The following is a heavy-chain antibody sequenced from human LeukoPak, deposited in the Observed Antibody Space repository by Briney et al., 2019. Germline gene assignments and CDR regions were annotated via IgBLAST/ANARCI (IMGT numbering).Heavy chain of an antibody. J-gene: IGHJ4*02. CDR3: ARVLWELLGRGGSYYFDY. D-gene: IGHD1-26*01. V-gene: IGHV3-53*01. CDR2: IYSGGST. Sequence: GGSLRLSCAASGFTVSSNYMTWVRQAPGKGLEWVSVIYSGGSTYYADSVKGRFTISRDNSKNTPYLQMNSLRAEDTAVYYCARVLWELLGRGGSYYFDYWGQGTLVTVSS. CDR1: GFTVSSNY.